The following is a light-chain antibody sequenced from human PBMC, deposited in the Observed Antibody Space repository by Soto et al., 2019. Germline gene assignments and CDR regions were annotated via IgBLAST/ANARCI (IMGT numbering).Light chain of an antibody. CDR2: EVT. CDR1: SSDIGGSKY. Sequence: QSVLTQPASLSGSPGQSITISCAGTSSDIGGSKYVSWYQQHPGKAPKLIIYEVTYRPSGVSARFSGSKSGTSASLAISGLRSEDEADYYCAAWDDSLKVFGTGTKVTVL. J-gene: IGLJ1*01. CDR3: AAWDDSLKV. V-gene: IGLV2-14*01.